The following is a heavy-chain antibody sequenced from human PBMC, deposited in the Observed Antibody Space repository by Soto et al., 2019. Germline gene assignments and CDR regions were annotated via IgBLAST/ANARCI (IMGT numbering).Heavy chain of an antibody. CDR2: IYPGDSDT. CDR1: GYSFTSYW. CDR3: ARHGGSSVTLYYYYGMDV. Sequence: PGESLKISCKGSGYSFTSYWIGWVRQRPGKGLEWMGIIYPGDSDTRYSPSFQGQVTISADKSISTAYLQWSSLKASDTAMYYCARHGGSSVTLYYYYGMDVWGQGTTVTVSS. J-gene: IGHJ6*02. V-gene: IGHV5-51*01. D-gene: IGHD2-15*01.